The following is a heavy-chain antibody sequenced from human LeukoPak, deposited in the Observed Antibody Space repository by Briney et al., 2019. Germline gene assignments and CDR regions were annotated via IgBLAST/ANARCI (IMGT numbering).Heavy chain of an antibody. D-gene: IGHD6-19*01. CDR2: INHSGST. V-gene: IGHV4-34*01. CDR3: ARARESRNSGWSLALYYFDN. Sequence: SETLSLTCTVFGGPISSYYWNWIRQPPGEGLEWIGEINHSGSTNYNPSLKSRVTISLDTPKNQFSLRLTSVTAADTALYFCARARESRNSGWSLALYYFDNWGQGTLVTVSS. CDR1: GGPISSYY. J-gene: IGHJ4*02.